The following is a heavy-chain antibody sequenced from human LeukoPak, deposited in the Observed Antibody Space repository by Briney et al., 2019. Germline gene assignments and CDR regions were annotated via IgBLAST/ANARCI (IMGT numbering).Heavy chain of an antibody. CDR1: GFTFSSYA. J-gene: IGHJ5*02. D-gene: IGHD5-12*01. CDR3: AKPPGLRRLDP. V-gene: IGHV3-30*18. CDR2: ISYDGSNK. Sequence: GGSLRLSCAASGFTFSSYAMHWVRQAPGKGLERVAVISYDGSNKYYADSVKGRFTISRDNSKNTLYLQMNSLRAEDTAVYYCAKPPGLRRLDPWGQGTLVSVSS.